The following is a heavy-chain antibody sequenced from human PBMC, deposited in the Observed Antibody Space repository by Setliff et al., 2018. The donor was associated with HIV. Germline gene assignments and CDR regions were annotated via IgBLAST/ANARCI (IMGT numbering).Heavy chain of an antibody. V-gene: IGHV4-39*01. CDR2: ISYSGST. J-gene: IGHJ6*03. D-gene: IGHD2-2*02. CDR3: ASEPIVVVPAAIWARIYYMDV. Sequence: PSETLSLTCTVSGGSTSSSTYSWGWIRQPQGKGLEWIGSISYSGSTYYNPSLKSRLTISVDTSKNQFSLKLSSVTAADTAVYYCASEPIVVVPAAIWARIYYMDVWGKGTTVTVSS. CDR1: GGSTSSSTYS.